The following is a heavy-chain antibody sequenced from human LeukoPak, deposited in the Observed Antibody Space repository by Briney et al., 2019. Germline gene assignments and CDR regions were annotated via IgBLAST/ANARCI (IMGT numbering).Heavy chain of an antibody. Sequence: ASVKVSCKSSGYTFTAYAMHWVRQAPGQGLEWMGWITPSDGANYAQKFQGRVTMTRDTSMSTAYMDLNRPTSDDTAVYFCARDRYGDGFAHFDYWGQGTLVTVSS. J-gene: IGHJ4*02. CDR1: GYTFTAYA. CDR2: ITPSDGA. D-gene: IGHD5-24*01. V-gene: IGHV1-2*02. CDR3: ARDRYGDGFAHFDY.